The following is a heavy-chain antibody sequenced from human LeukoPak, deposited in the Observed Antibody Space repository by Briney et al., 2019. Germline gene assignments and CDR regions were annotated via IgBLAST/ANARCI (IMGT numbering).Heavy chain of an antibody. CDR3: AKDRRTITMIVELDY. D-gene: IGHD3-22*01. V-gene: IGHV3-11*01. CDR2: IGSSGSTI. J-gene: IGHJ4*02. Sequence: GGSLRLSCAASGFTFSDYYMSWIRQAPGKGLEWVSYIGSSGSTIYYADSVKGRFTISRDNAKNSLYLQMNSLRAEDTAVYYCAKDRRTITMIVELDYWGQGTLVTVSS. CDR1: GFTFSDYY.